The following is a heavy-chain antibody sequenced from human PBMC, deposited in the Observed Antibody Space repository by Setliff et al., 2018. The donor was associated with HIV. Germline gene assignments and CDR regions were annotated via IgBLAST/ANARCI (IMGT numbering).Heavy chain of an antibody. CDR1: GFTFSSYS. D-gene: IGHD5-12*01. V-gene: IGHV3-21*01. CDR3: ARVISGYDWGGFDY. CDR2: ISSSSSYI. Sequence: PGGSLRLSCAASGFTFSSYSMNWVRQAPGKGLEWVSSISSSSSYIYYADSVKGRFTISRDNAKNSLYLQMNSLRAEDTAVYYCARVISGYDWGGFDYWGQGTLVTVSS. J-gene: IGHJ4*02.